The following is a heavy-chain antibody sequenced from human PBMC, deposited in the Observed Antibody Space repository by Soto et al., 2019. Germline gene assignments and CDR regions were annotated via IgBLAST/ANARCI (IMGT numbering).Heavy chain of an antibody. CDR1: GFSFSSFA. J-gene: IGHJ4*02. Sequence: PGGSLRLSCAASGFSFSSFAMNWVRQAPGKGLEWVSIISGSADSTFYADSVKGRFTISRDNSKNTLYLQMNSLRAEDTAVYYCAKFPSYSSGWYYFDYWGQGTLVPVSS. CDR3: AKFPSYSSGWYYFDY. V-gene: IGHV3-23*01. D-gene: IGHD6-19*01. CDR2: ISGSADST.